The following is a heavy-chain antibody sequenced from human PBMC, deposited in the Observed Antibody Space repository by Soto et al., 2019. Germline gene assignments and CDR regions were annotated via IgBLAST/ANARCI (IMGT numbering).Heavy chain of an antibody. CDR1: GGSISSYY. J-gene: IGHJ3*02. CDR3: ARGFIAAAGYDAFDI. V-gene: IGHV4-59*01. D-gene: IGHD6-13*01. CDR2: IYYSGST. Sequence: SETLSLTCTVSGGSISSYYLSRIRQPPGKGLEWIGYIYYSGSTNYNPSLKSRVTISVDTSKNQFSLKLSSVTAADTAVYYCARGFIAAAGYDAFDIWGQGTMVTVSS.